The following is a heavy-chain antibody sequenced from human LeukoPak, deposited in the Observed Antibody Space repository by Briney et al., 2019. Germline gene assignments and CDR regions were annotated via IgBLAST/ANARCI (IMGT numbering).Heavy chain of an antibody. CDR2: INHSGST. J-gene: IGHJ4*02. CDR3: ARVAGVSDY. D-gene: IGHD3-10*01. V-gene: IGHV4-39*07. CDR1: GGSISSGGYY. Sequence: SETLSLTCTVSGGSISSGGYYWSWIRQPPEKGLEWIGEINHSGSTNYNPSLKSRVTISVDTSKNQFSLKLSSVTAADTAVYYCARVAGVSDYWGQGTLVTVSS.